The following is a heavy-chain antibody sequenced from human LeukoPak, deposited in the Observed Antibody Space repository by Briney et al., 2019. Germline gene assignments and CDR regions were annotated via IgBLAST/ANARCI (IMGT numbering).Heavy chain of an antibody. CDR1: GGSITSNNW. V-gene: IGHV4-4*02. Sequence: PSETLSLTCAVSGGSITSNNWWSWVRQPPGRGLEWIGEIYHSGSTNYSPSLKSRVTISVDKSKNQFSLKLSSVTAADTAVYYCARWAGDIVVVPAARDWFDPWGQGTLVTVSS. J-gene: IGHJ5*02. D-gene: IGHD2-2*01. CDR2: IYHSGST. CDR3: ARWAGDIVVVPAARDWFDP.